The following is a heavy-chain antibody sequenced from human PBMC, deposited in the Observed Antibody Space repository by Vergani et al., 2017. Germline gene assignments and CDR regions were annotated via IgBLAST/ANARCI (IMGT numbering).Heavy chain of an antibody. D-gene: IGHD1-26*01. CDR2: INPNSGGT. CDR1: GGTFTGYY. CDR3: ARVPREWELLRAFDI. V-gene: IGHV1-2*02. J-gene: IGHJ3*02. Sequence: QVQLVQSGAEVKKPGSSVKVSCKASGGTFTGYYMHWVRQAPGQGLEWMGWINPNSGGTNYAQKFQGRVTMTRDTSISTAYMELSRLRSDDTAVYYCARVPREWELLRAFDIWGQGTMVTVSS.